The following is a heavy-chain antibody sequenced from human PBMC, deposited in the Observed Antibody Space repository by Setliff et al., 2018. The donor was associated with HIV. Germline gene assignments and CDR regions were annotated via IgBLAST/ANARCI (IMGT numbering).Heavy chain of an antibody. CDR3: ARLGYYNFWSGYWTDY. V-gene: IGHV4-34*01. CDR1: GGSFSGYY. J-gene: IGHJ4*01. D-gene: IGHD3-3*01. CDR2: INHSGST. Sequence: SETLSLTCGVHGGSFSGYYWSWIRQPPGKGLEWIGEINHSGSTKYNPSLKSRVTISLDMSKNQFSLKLNSVTAADTATYYCARLGYYNFWSGYWTDYWGHGTLVTVSS.